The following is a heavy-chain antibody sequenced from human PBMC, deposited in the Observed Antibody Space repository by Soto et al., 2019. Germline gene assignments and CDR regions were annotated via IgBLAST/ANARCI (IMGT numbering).Heavy chain of an antibody. CDR1: GGTFSSYA. CDR3: AREPLPPVTRLIGVGMDV. J-gene: IGHJ6*02. V-gene: IGHV1-69*13. CDR2: IIPIFGTA. D-gene: IGHD4-17*01. Sequence: SVKVSCKASGGTFSSYAISWVRQAPGQGLEWMGGIIPIFGTANYAQKFQGRVTITADESTSTAYMELSSLRSEDTAVYYCAREPLPPVTRLIGVGMDVGGQGTRVTVSS.